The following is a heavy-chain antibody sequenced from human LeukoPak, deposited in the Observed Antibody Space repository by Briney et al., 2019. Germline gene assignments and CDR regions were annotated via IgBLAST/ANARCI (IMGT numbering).Heavy chain of an antibody. Sequence: ASVKVSCKASGYDFTSYGLNWVRQAPGQGLEYMAWINTNTGNPTYAQGFTGRFVFSLDTSINTAYLQITSLKAEDTALYYCARDSYHDNGGNAYLHYWGQGALVTVSS. CDR2: INTNTGNP. CDR3: ARDSYHDNGGNAYLHY. V-gene: IGHV7-4-1*02. D-gene: IGHD4-23*01. J-gene: IGHJ4*02. CDR1: GYDFTSYG.